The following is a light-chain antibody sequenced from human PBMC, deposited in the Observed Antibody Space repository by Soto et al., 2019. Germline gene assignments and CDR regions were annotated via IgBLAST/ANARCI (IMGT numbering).Light chain of an antibody. CDR3: QQRSNWPRT. Sequence: EIVLTQSPATLSLSPGERATLSCRASESVSSYLAWYQQKPGQAPRLLIYDASNSATGIPARFSGSGSGTDFTLTISSLETEDVAAYYCQQRSNWPRTFGQGTKLEIK. J-gene: IGKJ2*01. CDR1: ESVSSY. CDR2: DAS. V-gene: IGKV3-11*01.